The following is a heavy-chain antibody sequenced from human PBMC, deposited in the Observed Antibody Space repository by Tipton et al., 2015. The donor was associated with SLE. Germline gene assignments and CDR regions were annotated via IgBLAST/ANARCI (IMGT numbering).Heavy chain of an antibody. CDR1: GFTFSNYA. D-gene: IGHD3-22*01. V-gene: IGHV3-23*01. CDR3: ARRDYSDDRGYAPLFES. CDR2: VSGIADST. Sequence: SLRLSCAASGFTFSNYAMNWLRQAPGKGLEWVSGVSGIADSTFYADSVRGRFTISRDNSKNTLYLQMDTLRAEDTARYYCARRDYSDDRGYAPLFESWGQGTLVTVSS. J-gene: IGHJ4*02.